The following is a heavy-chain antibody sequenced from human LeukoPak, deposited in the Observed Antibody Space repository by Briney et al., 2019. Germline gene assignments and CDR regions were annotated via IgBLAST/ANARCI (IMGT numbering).Heavy chain of an antibody. CDR3: AKAGILTGYPYYFDY. D-gene: IGHD3-9*01. CDR2: ISGSGGST. J-gene: IGHJ4*02. CDR1: GFTFSSYA. Sequence: PGGSLRLSCAASGFTFSSYAMSWVRQAPGKGLEWGSAISGSGGSTYYADSVKGRFTISRDNSKNTLYLQMNSLRAEDTAVYYCAKAGILTGYPYYFDYWGQGTLVTVSS. V-gene: IGHV3-23*01.